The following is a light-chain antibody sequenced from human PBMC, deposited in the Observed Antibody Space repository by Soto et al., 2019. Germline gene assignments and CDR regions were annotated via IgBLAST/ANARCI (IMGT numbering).Light chain of an antibody. J-gene: IGKJ4*01. Sequence: EIVMTQSPATLSVSPGERATLSCRASQSISTNLAWYQQKPGQAPRLLIYGASTRATGIPARFSGSGSGTDFTLTISRLQSEDFAAYYCQQFHSWPLTFGGGTKVEIK. CDR2: GAS. CDR1: QSISTN. V-gene: IGKV3-15*01. CDR3: QQFHSWPLT.